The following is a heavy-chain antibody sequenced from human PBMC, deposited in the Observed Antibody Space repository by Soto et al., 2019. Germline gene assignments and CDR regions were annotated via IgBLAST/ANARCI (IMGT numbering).Heavy chain of an antibody. D-gene: IGHD3-16*01. V-gene: IGHV1-8*01. CDR3: ARMATFGSLNWFDP. J-gene: IGHJ5*02. CDR1: GYSFSNND. Sequence: ASVKVSCQGSGYSFSNNDVSWVRQANGQGLEWMGWMNPRSGDTGYAQKFQGRVTMTRDISIATAYLELSSLRSDDTAIYYCARMATFGSLNWFDPWGQGTLVTVSS. CDR2: MNPRSGDT.